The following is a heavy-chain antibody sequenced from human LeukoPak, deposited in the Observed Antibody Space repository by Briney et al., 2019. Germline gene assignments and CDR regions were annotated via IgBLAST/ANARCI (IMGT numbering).Heavy chain of an antibody. J-gene: IGHJ2*01. CDR1: GYSIAHGFF. CDR3: ARVEVPRDINDWYFDL. CDR2: LYHSGTT. Sequence: SETLSLTCTVSGYSIAHGFFWAWMRQPPGGGLEWIGSLYHSGTTYYNTSLKSRISTSVDTSKNQFSLKLRLVTAADTAVYYCARVEVPRDINDWYFDLWGRGTLVTVSS. V-gene: IGHV4-38-2*02. D-gene: IGHD2-15*01.